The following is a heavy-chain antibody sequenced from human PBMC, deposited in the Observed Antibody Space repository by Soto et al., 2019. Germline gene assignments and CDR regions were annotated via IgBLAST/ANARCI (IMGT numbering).Heavy chain of an antibody. CDR1: GYTFSNYG. V-gene: IGHV1-18*01. CDR2: ISLYSDGT. D-gene: IGHD2-2*01. Sequence: ASVKVSCKTSGYTFSNYGITWVRQAPGHPLEWLGWISLYSDGTNYAQKFQGRVSMTTDTSTTTAYLELRSLRSYDTAVYYCARVVPGAEAWFGPWGQGTLVTVSS. CDR3: ARVVPGAEAWFGP. J-gene: IGHJ5*02.